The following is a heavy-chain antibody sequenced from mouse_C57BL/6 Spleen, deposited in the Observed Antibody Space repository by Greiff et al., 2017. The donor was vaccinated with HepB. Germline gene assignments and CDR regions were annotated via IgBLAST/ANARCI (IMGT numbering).Heavy chain of an antibody. Sequence: VQLKESGGGLVKPGGSLKLSCAASGFTFSDYGMHRVRQAPEKGLEWVAYISSGSSTIYYADTVKGRFTISRDNAKNTLFLQMTSLRSEDTAMYYCASEPRYFDVWGTGTTVTVSS. CDR3: ASEPRYFDV. CDR2: ISSGSSTI. CDR1: GFTFSDYG. J-gene: IGHJ1*03. V-gene: IGHV5-17*01. D-gene: IGHD3-2*02.